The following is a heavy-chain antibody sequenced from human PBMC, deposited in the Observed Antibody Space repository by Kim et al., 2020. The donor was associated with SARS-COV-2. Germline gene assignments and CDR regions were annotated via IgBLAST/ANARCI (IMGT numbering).Heavy chain of an antibody. J-gene: IGHJ6*02. Sequence: VNGRFTISRDNSKNTLYLQMNSLRAEDTAVYYCARSMGATLDYYYYGMDVWGQGTTVTVSS. CDR3: ARSMGATLDYYYYGMDV. D-gene: IGHD1-26*01. V-gene: IGHV3-30*07.